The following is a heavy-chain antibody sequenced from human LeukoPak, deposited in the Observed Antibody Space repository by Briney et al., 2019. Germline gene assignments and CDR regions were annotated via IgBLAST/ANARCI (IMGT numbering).Heavy chain of an antibody. J-gene: IGHJ4*02. Sequence: GGSLRLSCAASGFTFSSYEMNWVRQAPGKGLEGVSYISSSGSTIYYADSVKGRFTISRDNSKNTLYVQMNSLRGDDTAVYYCARAPHYYYDCSVFTVPAAPDYWGQGTLVTVSS. D-gene: IGHD3-22*01. V-gene: IGHV3-48*03. CDR1: GFTFSSYE. CDR3: ARAPHYYYDCSVFTVPAAPDY. CDR2: ISSSGSTI.